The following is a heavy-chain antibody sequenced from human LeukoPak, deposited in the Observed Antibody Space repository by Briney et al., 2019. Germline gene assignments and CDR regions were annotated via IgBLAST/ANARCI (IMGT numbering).Heavy chain of an antibody. CDR3: ARTNLWFGELDAFDI. J-gene: IGHJ3*02. D-gene: IGHD3-10*01. CDR2: IYPDDSNT. CDR1: GCSFSNYW. Sequence: GESLKISCKGSGCSFSNYWIAWGRRKPGKGVEWMGIIYPDDSNTRYSPSFQGQVTISADKSISIASLQWSSLKASDTAMYYCARTNLWFGELDAFDIWGQGTLVTVSS. V-gene: IGHV5-51*01.